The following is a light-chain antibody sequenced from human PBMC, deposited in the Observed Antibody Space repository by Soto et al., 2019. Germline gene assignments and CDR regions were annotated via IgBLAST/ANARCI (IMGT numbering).Light chain of an antibody. CDR2: GAS. CDR1: QSVSGN. Sequence: EIVMSQSPATRSVSPGERATLSCRASQSVSGNLAWYQQKPGQAPRLLIYGASPRATGIPARFSGSGSGTESTTNIRSLHYEDLAVYYYQQYNNWPGTFGQGTKVEIK. J-gene: IGKJ1*01. CDR3: QQYNNWPGT. V-gene: IGKV3-15*01.